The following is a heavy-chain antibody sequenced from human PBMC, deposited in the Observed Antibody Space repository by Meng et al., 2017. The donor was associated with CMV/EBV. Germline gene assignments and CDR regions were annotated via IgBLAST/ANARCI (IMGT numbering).Heavy chain of an antibody. CDR3: ARGGRGKAAAGKRMDV. V-gene: IGHV3-48*03. D-gene: IGHD6-13*01. CDR2: ISSSGSII. CDR1: GFTFSSYE. Sequence: GGSLRLSCAASGFTFSSYEINWVRQAPGKGLEWISYISSSGSIIYYADSVKGRFTISRDNAKNSLYLQMNSPRAEDTAVYHCARGGRGKAAAGKRMDVWGQGTTVTVSS. J-gene: IGHJ6*02.